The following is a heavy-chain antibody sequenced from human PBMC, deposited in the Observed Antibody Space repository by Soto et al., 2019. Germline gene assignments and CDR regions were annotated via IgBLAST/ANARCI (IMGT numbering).Heavy chain of an antibody. J-gene: IGHJ6*02. Sequence: ASVKVSCTASGYTFTSYAMHWVRQAPGQRLEWMGWINAGNGNTKYSQKFQGRVTITRDTSASTAYMELSSLRSEDTAVYYCARAVAGGGYYYYGMDVWGQGTTVTVSS. V-gene: IGHV1-3*01. D-gene: IGHD6-19*01. CDR3: ARAVAGGGYYYYGMDV. CDR1: GYTFTSYA. CDR2: INAGNGNT.